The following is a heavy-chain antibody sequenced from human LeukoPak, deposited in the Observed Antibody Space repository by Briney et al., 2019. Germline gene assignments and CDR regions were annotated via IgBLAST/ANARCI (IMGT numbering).Heavy chain of an antibody. D-gene: IGHD3-10*01. J-gene: IGHJ4*02. CDR1: GGSVSSGGYY. Sequence: SETLSLTCTVSGGSVSSGGYYWNWIRQPPGKGLECLGYMYYDGTSNYNPSLKSRVTISIDSSNNQFSLRLSSVTAADTAVYYSARGRDNYGSGDSWGQGILVTVSS. CDR2: MYYDGTS. V-gene: IGHV4-61*08. CDR3: ARGRDNYGSGDS.